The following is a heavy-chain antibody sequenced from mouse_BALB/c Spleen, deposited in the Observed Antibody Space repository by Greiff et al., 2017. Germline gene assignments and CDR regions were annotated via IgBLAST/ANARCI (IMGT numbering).Heavy chain of an antibody. CDR2: ISDGGSYT. J-gene: IGHJ1*01. V-gene: IGHV5-4*02. Sequence: EVNVVESGGGLVKPGGSLKLSCAASGFTFSDYYMYWVRQTPEKRLEWVATISDGGSYTYYPDSVKGRFTIYRDNAKNNLYLQMSSLKSEDTAMYYCAREYFDVWGAGTTVTVSS. CDR3: AREYFDV. CDR1: GFTFSDYY.